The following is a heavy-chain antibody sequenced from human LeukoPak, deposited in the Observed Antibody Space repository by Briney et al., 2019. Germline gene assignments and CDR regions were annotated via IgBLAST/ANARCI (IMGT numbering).Heavy chain of an antibody. CDR2: IYHSGTT. CDR1: GYSISSGYY. Sequence: TASETLSLTCTVSGYSISSGYYWGWIRQPPGKGLEWIGSIYHSGTTYYNPSLKSRVTISLDTSKNQFSLKLTSLTAADTAVYYCARRDSSWPGYFQHWGQGTLVTVSS. V-gene: IGHV4-38-2*02. J-gene: IGHJ1*01. D-gene: IGHD6-13*01. CDR3: ARRDSSWPGYFQH.